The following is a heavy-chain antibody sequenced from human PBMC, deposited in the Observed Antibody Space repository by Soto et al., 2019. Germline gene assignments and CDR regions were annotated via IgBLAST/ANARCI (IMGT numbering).Heavy chain of an antibody. CDR3: ASQLLPRNYYYGMDV. CDR1: GGTFSSYS. V-gene: IGHV1-69*06. CDR2: VIPIFCTA. D-gene: IGHD2-2*01. Sequence: SVKVSCKASGGTFSSYSISWVRQAPGQGVEWVGGVIPIFCTANYAQKFQGRVTITADKSTSTAYMELSSLRSEDTAVYYCASQLLPRNYYYGMDVWGQGTTVT. J-gene: IGHJ6*02.